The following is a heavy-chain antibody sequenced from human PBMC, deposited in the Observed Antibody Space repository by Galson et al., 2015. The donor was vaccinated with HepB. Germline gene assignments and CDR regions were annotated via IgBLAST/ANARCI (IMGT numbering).Heavy chain of an antibody. CDR1: GFTFSSYG. J-gene: IGHJ4*02. CDR3: AKGEYYDYLWGSYRSDY. CDR2: ISYDGSNK. Sequence: SLRLSCAASGFTFSSYGMHWVRQAPGKGPEWVAVISYDGSNKYYADSVKGRFTISRDNSKNTMYLQMNSLRAEDTAVYYCAKGEYYDYLWGSYRSDYWGQGTLVTVSS. V-gene: IGHV3-30*18. D-gene: IGHD3-16*02.